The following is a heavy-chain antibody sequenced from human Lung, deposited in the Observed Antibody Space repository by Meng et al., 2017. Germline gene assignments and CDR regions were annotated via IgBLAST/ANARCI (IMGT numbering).Heavy chain of an antibody. D-gene: IGHD6-13*01. V-gene: IGHV3-30*18. Sequence: QVQLVESGGGVVQPGRALRRSWAASGFTFSSYGMHWVRQAPGKGLEWVAVISYDGSNKYYADSVKGRFTISRDNSKNTLYLQMNSLRAEDTAVYYCAKDLSKQQQLGELDYWGQGTLVTVSS. CDR1: GFTFSSYG. CDR3: AKDLSKQQQLGELDY. J-gene: IGHJ4*02. CDR2: ISYDGSNK.